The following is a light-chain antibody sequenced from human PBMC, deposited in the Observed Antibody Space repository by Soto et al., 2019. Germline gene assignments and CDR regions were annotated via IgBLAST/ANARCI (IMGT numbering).Light chain of an antibody. Sequence: EIVMTQSPVTLSVSPGERATLSCRASQSVSTNLAWYQQKPAQAPRLLIYGASTRATGIPARFSGSGSGTEFTLTISSLQSADFAVYYCQQYIHWPPGMFGPGTTVDIK. J-gene: IGKJ1*01. CDR3: QQYIHWPPGM. CDR1: QSVSTN. CDR2: GAS. V-gene: IGKV3-15*01.